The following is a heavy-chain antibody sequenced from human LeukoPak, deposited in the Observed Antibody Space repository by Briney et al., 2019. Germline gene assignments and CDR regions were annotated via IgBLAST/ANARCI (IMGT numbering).Heavy chain of an antibody. D-gene: IGHD3/OR15-3a*01. J-gene: IGHJ3*02. V-gene: IGHV5-51*01. CDR1: GFTFTAYW. CDR2: IYPGDSDT. CDR3: AKALAVRRDFYSFGI. Sequence: TGESLKISCRASGFTFTAYWIVWVRQLPGKGLEWMGIIYPGDSDTTYSPSFQGQVTISADNSISTAYLHWSSLKASDTAMYYCAKALAVRRDFYSFGIWGRGTMVSVSS.